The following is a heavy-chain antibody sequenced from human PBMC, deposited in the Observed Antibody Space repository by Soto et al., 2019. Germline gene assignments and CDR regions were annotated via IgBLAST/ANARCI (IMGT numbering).Heavy chain of an antibody. D-gene: IGHD6-19*01. J-gene: IGHJ4*02. V-gene: IGHV3-30-3*01. CDR3: ARSIAVAGLDH. Sequence: QVQLVEAGGGVVQPGRSLRLSCAASGFTFSTYAVHWVRQAPGKGLEWVSVISNDESKKYYADSVKGRFTISRDNSNNTVYLQMNSLRAEDTAVYYCARSIAVAGLDHWGPGTLVTVSS. CDR2: ISNDESKK. CDR1: GFTFSTYA.